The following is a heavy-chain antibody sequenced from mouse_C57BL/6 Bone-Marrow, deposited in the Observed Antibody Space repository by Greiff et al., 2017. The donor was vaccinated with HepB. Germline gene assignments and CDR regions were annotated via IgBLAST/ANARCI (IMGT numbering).Heavy chain of an antibody. CDR3: ARRVRYAMDY. CDR2: IDPSDSYT. CDR1: GYTFTSYW. J-gene: IGHJ4*01. Sequence: VQLKQPGAELVMPGASVKLSCKASGYTFTSYWMHWVKQRPGQGLEWIGEIDPSDSYTNYNQKFKGKSTLTVDKSSSTAYMQLSSLTSEDSAVYYCARRVRYAMDYWGQGTSVTVSS. V-gene: IGHV1-69*01.